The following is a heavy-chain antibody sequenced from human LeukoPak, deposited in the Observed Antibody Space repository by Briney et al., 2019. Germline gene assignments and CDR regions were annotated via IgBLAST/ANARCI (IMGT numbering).Heavy chain of an antibody. CDR1: GGTFSRYA. J-gene: IGHJ4*02. CDR3: ARGYTYGPLDY. Sequence: ASVRVSCKASGGTFSRYAITWVRQAPGQGFEWMGRFIPLSGTANYAQKFQGRVTITADESTSTAYMELSSLTSEDTAVYYCARGYTYGPLDYWGQGTLVTVSS. V-gene: IGHV1-69*13. CDR2: FIPLSGTA. D-gene: IGHD5-18*01.